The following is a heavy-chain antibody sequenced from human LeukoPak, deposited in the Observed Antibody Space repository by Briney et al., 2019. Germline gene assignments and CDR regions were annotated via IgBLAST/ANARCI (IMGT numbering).Heavy chain of an antibody. CDR2: ISSSSSTI. D-gene: IGHD6-19*01. CDR3: LALAVAGTFGFDY. J-gene: IGHJ4*02. Sequence: GGSLRLSCAASGFTFSSYSMNWVRQAPGKGLEWVSYISSSSSTIYYADSVKGRFTISRDNAKNSLYLQMNSLRAEDTAVYYCLALAVAGTFGFDYWGQGTLVTVSS. V-gene: IGHV3-48*01. CDR1: GFTFSSYS.